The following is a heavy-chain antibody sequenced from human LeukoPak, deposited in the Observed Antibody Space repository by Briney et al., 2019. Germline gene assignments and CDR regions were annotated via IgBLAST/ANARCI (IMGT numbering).Heavy chain of an antibody. J-gene: IGHJ4*02. Sequence: ASVKVSCKASGYTFTNLVHWVRRAPGRRPEWMRWINAGNGDTKYSQNFQGRVTITRDTSASTAYMELSSLTSEDTALYYCARDDCGDTCYPGGYWGQGTLVTVSS. CDR1: GYTFTNL. CDR3: ARDDCGDTCYPGGY. V-gene: IGHV1-3*01. D-gene: IGHD2-21*01. CDR2: INAGNGDT.